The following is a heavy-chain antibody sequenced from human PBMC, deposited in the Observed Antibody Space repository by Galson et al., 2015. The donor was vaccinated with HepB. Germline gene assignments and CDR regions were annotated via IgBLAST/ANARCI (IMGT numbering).Heavy chain of an antibody. D-gene: IGHD1-26*01. CDR1: GGSISSGGYY. CDR3: ARDIVGIGQNWFDP. CDR2: IYYSGST. V-gene: IGHV4-31*03. Sequence: LSLTCTVSGGSISSGGYYWSWIRQHPGKGLEWIGYIYYSGSTYYNPSLKSRATISVDTSKNQFSLKLSSVTAADTAVYYCARDIVGIGQNWFDPWGQGTLVTVSP. J-gene: IGHJ5*02.